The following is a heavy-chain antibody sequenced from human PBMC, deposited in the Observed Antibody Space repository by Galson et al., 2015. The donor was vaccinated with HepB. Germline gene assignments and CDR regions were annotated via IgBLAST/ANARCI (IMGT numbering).Heavy chain of an antibody. CDR2: TYYRSKWYN. CDR1: GDSVSSNSAT. D-gene: IGHD6-6*01. Sequence: CAISGDSVSSNSATWNWIRQSPSRGLEWLGRTYYRSKWYNDYAVSVKSQITINPDTSKNQFSLQLNSVTPEDTAVYYCAGDERSGSSVAFDIWGQGTMVTVSS. V-gene: IGHV6-1*01. J-gene: IGHJ3*02. CDR3: AGDERSGSSVAFDI.